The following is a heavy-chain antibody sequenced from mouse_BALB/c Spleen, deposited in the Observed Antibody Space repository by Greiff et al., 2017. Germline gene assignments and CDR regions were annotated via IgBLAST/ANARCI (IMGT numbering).Heavy chain of an antibody. CDR2: IYPGNSDT. V-gene: IGHV1-5*01. CDR3: TRSGTTRYFDY. J-gene: IGHJ2*01. D-gene: IGHD1-1*01. CDR1: GYSFTSYW. Sequence: EVKLQQSGTVLARPGASVKMSCKASGYSFTSYWMHWVKQRPGQGLEWIGAIYPGNSDTSYNQKFKGKAKLTAVTSASTAYMELSSLTNEDSAVYYCTRSGTTRYFDYWGQGTTLTVSS.